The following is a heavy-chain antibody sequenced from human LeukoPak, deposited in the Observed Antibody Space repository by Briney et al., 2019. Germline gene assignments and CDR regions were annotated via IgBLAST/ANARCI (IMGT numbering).Heavy chain of an antibody. J-gene: IGHJ4*02. V-gene: IGHV3-23*01. Sequence: GGSLGLSCAASGFTFSSYAMSWVRQAPGKGLEWVSAISGSGGSTYYADSVEGRFTISRDNSKNTLYLQMNSLRAEDTAVYYCAKDNQLIVVVPAAAFDYWGQGTLVTVSS. CDR2: ISGSGGST. D-gene: IGHD2-2*01. CDR3: AKDNQLIVVVPAAAFDY. CDR1: GFTFSSYA.